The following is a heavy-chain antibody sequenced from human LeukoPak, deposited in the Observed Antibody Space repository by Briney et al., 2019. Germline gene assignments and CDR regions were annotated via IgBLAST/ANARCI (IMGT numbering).Heavy chain of an antibody. CDR3: AKRTGTAYFDY. CDR2: IYYDGRNK. Sequence: GGSLRLSCAASGFSFNTYGMHWVRQAPGKGLEWVAFIYYDGRNKFYADSVKGRFTISRDNSKNTLYLQMNSLRAEDTAVYYCAKRTGTAYFDYWGQGTLVTVSS. V-gene: IGHV3-30*02. CDR1: GFSFNTYG. D-gene: IGHD1-1*01. J-gene: IGHJ4*02.